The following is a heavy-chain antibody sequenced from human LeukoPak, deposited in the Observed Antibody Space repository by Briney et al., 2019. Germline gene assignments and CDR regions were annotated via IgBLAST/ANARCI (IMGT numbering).Heavy chain of an antibody. CDR2: ISYDGSNK. CDR1: GFTFSSYA. CDR3: ARGGQWFGETNYFDY. Sequence: GGSLRLSCAASGFTFSSYAMPWVRQAPGKGLEWVAVISYDGSNKYYADSVKGRFTISRDNSKNTLYLQMNSLRAEDTAVYYCARGGQWFGETNYFDYWGQGTLVTSPQ. D-gene: IGHD3-10*01. V-gene: IGHV3-30*04. J-gene: IGHJ4*02.